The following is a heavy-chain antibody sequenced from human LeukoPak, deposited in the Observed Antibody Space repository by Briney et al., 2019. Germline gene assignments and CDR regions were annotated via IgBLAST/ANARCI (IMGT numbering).Heavy chain of an antibody. Sequence: PGGSLRLSCAASGFTFSTYTMYWVRHPPGKRLEWVSIIGNNGGGIHYADSVKGRFTISRDNSKNTLHLQMNSLRAGDTAIYYCAKAGAYSNGYHEYPNYVDYWGQGTLVTVSS. CDR2: IGNNGGGI. CDR3: AKAGAYSNGYHEYPNYVDY. V-gene: IGHV3-23*01. J-gene: IGHJ4*02. D-gene: IGHD3-22*01. CDR1: GFTFSTYT.